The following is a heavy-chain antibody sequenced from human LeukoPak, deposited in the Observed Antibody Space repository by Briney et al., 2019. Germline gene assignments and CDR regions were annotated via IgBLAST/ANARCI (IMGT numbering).Heavy chain of an antibody. CDR1: GYTFTSYY. D-gene: IGHD3-3*01. CDR3: AREGFPPKISDFWSGLGPYYYYGMDV. Sequence: ASVKVSCKASGYTFTSYYMHWVRQAPGQGLEWMGVINPSGGSTSYAQKFQGRVTMTRDASTSTVYMELSSLRSEDTAVYYCAREGFPPKISDFWSGLGPYYYYGMDVWGQGTTVTVSS. V-gene: IGHV1-46*01. CDR2: INPSGGST. J-gene: IGHJ6*02.